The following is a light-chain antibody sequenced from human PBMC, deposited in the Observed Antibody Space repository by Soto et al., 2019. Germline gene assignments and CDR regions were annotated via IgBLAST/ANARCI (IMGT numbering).Light chain of an antibody. CDR1: SSNIGSNT. Sequence: QSVLTQPPSASGTPGQRVTISCSGSSSNIGSNTVNWYQQLPGTAPKLLIYSNNQRPSGVPDRFSGSKSGTSASLAISGLQFEDEADYYCAAWDDSLEVVFGGGTKLTVL. CDR2: SNN. V-gene: IGLV1-44*01. CDR3: AAWDDSLEVV. J-gene: IGLJ2*01.